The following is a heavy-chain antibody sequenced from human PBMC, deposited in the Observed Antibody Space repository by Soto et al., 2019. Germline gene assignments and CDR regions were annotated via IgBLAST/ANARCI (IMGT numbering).Heavy chain of an antibody. CDR2: IIPIFGTA. J-gene: IGHJ4*02. CDR1: GGTFSSYA. Sequence: QVQLVQSGAEVKKPGSSVKVSCKASGGTFSSYAISWVRQAPGQGLEWMGGIIPIFGTANYAQKFQGRVTITSDESTSTAYMELSSLRSEDTAVYYCAPWDLPGSSGYYGSAYWGQGTLVTVSS. V-gene: IGHV1-69*01. CDR3: APWDLPGSSGYYGSAY. D-gene: IGHD3-22*01.